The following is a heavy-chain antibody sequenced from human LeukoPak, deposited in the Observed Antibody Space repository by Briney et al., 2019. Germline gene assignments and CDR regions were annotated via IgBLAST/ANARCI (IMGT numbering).Heavy chain of an antibody. Sequence: PSQTLSLTCAVSGGSISSGGYSWSWIRQPPGKGLEWIGYIYHSGSTYYNPSLKSRVTISVDRSKNQFSLKLSSVTAADTAVYYCARCVPGDYGDAFDIWGQGTMVTVSS. CDR3: ARCVPGDYGDAFDI. CDR2: IYHSGST. J-gene: IGHJ3*02. CDR1: GGSISSGGYS. V-gene: IGHV4-30-2*01. D-gene: IGHD4-17*01.